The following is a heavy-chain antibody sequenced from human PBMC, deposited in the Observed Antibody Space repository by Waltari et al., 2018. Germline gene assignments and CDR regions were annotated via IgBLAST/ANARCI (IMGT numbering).Heavy chain of an antibody. CDR1: GFTFDDYA. CDR3: AKDRGYCSGGSCDQGFDY. V-gene: IGHV3-9*01. D-gene: IGHD2-15*01. CDR2: ISWNSGSI. J-gene: IGHJ4*02. Sequence: EVQLVESGGGLVQPGRSLRLSCAASGFTFDDYAMHWVRQAQGKGLEWVSGISWNSGSIGYADSVKGRFTISRDNAKNSLYLQMNSLRAEDTALYYCAKDRGYCSGGSCDQGFDYWGQGTLVTVSS.